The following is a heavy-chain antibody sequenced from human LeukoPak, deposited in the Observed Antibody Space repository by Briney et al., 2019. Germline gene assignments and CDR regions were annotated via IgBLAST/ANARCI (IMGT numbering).Heavy chain of an antibody. Sequence: SETLSLTCTVSGGSISSYYWSWIRQPAGKGLEWIVRIYTGGSTNYNPSLKSRVTMSVDTSKNEFSLKRSPVTAAEAAVYYCGRDWAYYGSGGYSDYYYYYMDVWGKGTTVTVS. CDR1: GGSISSYY. V-gene: IGHV4-4*07. CDR2: IYTGGST. CDR3: GRDWAYYGSGGYSDYYYYYMDV. J-gene: IGHJ6*03. D-gene: IGHD3-10*01.